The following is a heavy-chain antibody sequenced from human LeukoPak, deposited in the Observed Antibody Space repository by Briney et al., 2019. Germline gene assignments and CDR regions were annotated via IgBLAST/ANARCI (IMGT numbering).Heavy chain of an antibody. J-gene: IGHJ4*02. CDR1: GFTVSSNY. Sequence: PGGSLRLSCAASGFTVSSNYMSWVRQAPGKGLEGVSVIYSGGSTYYADSVKGRFTISRDNSKNTLYLQMNSLRAEDTAVYYCARVNTGYSSGWYDYWGQGTLVTVSS. D-gene: IGHD6-19*01. CDR3: ARVNTGYSSGWYDY. V-gene: IGHV3-53*01. CDR2: IYSGGST.